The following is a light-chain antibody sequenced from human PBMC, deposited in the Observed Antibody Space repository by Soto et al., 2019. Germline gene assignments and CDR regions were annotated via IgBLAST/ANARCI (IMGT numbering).Light chain of an antibody. Sequence: DLQMTQSPSSLSASVGDRVTITCQAGQDISNYLNWYQQKPGKAPKLLIYDASNLETGVPSRFSGSGSGTDFTFTISSLQPEDIATYYCQQYDNLPVTFGGGTKVEIK. CDR2: DAS. CDR1: QDISNY. CDR3: QQYDNLPVT. J-gene: IGKJ4*01. V-gene: IGKV1-33*01.